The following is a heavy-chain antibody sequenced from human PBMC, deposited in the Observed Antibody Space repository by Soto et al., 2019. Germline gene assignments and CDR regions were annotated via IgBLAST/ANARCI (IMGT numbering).Heavy chain of an antibody. J-gene: IGHJ4*02. CDR3: ARHFVXVVIKGWGY. Sequence: PSETLSLTCNVSGGSIDSSNYYWDWLRQPPGKGLEWVGTTYYNGNAYYNPSLKSRVSMSVDTSKNQFSLKLVSVTAADTAVYYCARHFVXVVIKGWGYWGQGTLVTVS. V-gene: IGHV4-39*01. CDR1: GGSIDSSNYY. D-gene: IGHD3-10*01. CDR2: TYYNGNA.